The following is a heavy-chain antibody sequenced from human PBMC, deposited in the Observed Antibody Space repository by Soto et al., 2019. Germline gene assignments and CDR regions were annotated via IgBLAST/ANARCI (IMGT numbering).Heavy chain of an antibody. CDR2: INAYNGST. CDR3: ARGGYCSSTSCYRYYYYGMDV. CDR1: GYTFTSYY. J-gene: IGHJ6*02. Sequence: ASVKVSCKASGYTFTSYYMHWVRQAPGQGLEWMGRINAYNGSTNYAQKLQGRVTMTTDTSTSTAYMELRSLRSDDTAVYYCARGGYCSSTSCYRYYYYGMDVWGQGTTVTVSS. V-gene: IGHV1-18*04. D-gene: IGHD2-2*01.